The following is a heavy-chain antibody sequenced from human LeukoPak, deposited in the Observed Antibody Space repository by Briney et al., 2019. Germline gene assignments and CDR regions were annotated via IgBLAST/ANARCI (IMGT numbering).Heavy chain of an antibody. D-gene: IGHD1-26*01. CDR3: ARERRASVGATPFDY. J-gene: IGHJ4*02. CDR1: GGSISSGGYY. V-gene: IGHV4-31*03. CDR2: IYYSGST. Sequence: SQTLSLTCTVSGGSISSGGYYWSWIRQHPGKGLEWIGYIYYSGSTYYNPSLKSRVTISVDTSKNQFSLKLSSVTAADAAVYYCARERRASVGATPFDYWGQGTLVTVSS.